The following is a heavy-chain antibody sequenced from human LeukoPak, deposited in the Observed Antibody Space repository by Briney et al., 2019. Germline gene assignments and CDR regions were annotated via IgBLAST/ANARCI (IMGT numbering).Heavy chain of an antibody. J-gene: IGHJ4*02. V-gene: IGHV5-51*01. Sequence: NLGESPKTSCKGSGYSFTIYWIGWVRQIPGKGLGWMGIIYPGDSDTRYRPSSQGQVTISADKSISPAYLQWGSLKASDTAMDYCSRSRWIPQYYFDYWGQGTLVTVSS. CDR2: IYPGDSDT. D-gene: IGHD5-18*01. CDR3: SRSRWIPQYYFDY. CDR1: GYSFTIYW.